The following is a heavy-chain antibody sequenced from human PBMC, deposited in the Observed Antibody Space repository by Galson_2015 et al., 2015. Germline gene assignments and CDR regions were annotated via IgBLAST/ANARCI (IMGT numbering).Heavy chain of an antibody. D-gene: IGHD2-2*01. J-gene: IGHJ4*02. Sequence: SVKVSCKAYGGSFSTYPISWVRQAPGQGLEWMGGITPMFGTANYAQKFQGRVTITEDTSTSTVYMEVTSLRSEDTAVYYCARPSRDCSIASCPHNYWGQGTLVTVSS. CDR3: ARPSRDCSIASCPHNY. V-gene: IGHV1-69*06. CDR2: ITPMFGTA. CDR1: GGSFSTYP.